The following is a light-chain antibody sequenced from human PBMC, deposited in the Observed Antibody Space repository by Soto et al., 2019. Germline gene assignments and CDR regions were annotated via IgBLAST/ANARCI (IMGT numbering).Light chain of an antibody. J-gene: IGKJ1*01. CDR1: QTISSW. Sequence: IQMTQSPSTLSGPVGDRVTITCLASQTISSWLAWYQQKPGKAPKLLSYKASTLKSGVPSRFSGSGSGTEFTLTISSLQPDDFATYYCQHYNSYSEAFGQGTKVDIK. CDR3: QHYNSYSEA. CDR2: KAS. V-gene: IGKV1-5*03.